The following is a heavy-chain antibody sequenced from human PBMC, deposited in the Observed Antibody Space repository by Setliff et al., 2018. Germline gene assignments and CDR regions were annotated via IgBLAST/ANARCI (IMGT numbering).Heavy chain of an antibody. CDR2: IIPIFGTA. CDR3: ARGGDSGSYFLANHDAFDI. J-gene: IGHJ3*02. Sequence: SVKVSCKASGGTFSSYAISWVRQAPGQGLEWMGGIIPIFGTANYAQKFQGRVTSTADESTSTAYMELSSLRSEDTAVYYCARGGDSGSYFLANHDAFDIWGQGTMVTVSS. D-gene: IGHD1-26*01. CDR1: GGTFSSYA. V-gene: IGHV1-69*13.